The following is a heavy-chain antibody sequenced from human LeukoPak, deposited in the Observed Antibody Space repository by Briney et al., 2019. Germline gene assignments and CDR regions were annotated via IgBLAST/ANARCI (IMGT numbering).Heavy chain of an antibody. CDR3: ARAGSGYCTNGVCYTHDAFDI. D-gene: IGHD2-8*01. CDR2: ITSSSTYI. V-gene: IGHV3-21*01. Sequence: GGSLRLSCAASGFTFSNYNMNWVRQAPGKGLEWVSSITSSSTYIYYADSVKGRFTISRDNAKNSLYLQMNSLRAEDTAVYYCARAGSGYCTNGVCYTHDAFDIWGQGTMVTVSS. J-gene: IGHJ3*02. CDR1: GFTFSNYN.